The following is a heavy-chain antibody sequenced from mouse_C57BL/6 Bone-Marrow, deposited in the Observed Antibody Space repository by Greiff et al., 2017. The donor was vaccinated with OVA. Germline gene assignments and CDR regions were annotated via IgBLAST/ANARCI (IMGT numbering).Heavy chain of an antibody. CDR3: ARVGSPGSYFDY. D-gene: IGHD3-2*02. V-gene: IGHV1-9*01. Sequence: VKVVESGAELMKPGASVKLSCKATGYTFTGYWIEWVKQRPGHGLEWIGEILPGSGSTNYNEKFKGKATFTADTSSNTAYMQLSSLTTEHSAIYYCARVGSPGSYFDYWGQGTTLTVSS. CDR1: GYTFTGYW. CDR2: ILPGSGST. J-gene: IGHJ2*01.